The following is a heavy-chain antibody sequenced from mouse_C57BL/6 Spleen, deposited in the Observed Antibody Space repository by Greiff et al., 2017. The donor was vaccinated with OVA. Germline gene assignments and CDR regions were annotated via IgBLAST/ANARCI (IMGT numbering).Heavy chain of an antibody. CDR1: GFTFSDYY. V-gene: IGHV5-16*01. CDR2: INYDGSST. CDR3: ARVNYYGSSYVWYFDV. J-gene: IGHJ1*03. D-gene: IGHD1-1*01. Sequence: EVKLVESEGGLVQPGSSMKLSCTASGFTFSDYYMAWVRQVPEKGLEWVANINYDGSSTYYLDSLKSRFIISRDNAKNILYLQMSSLKSEDTATYYCARVNYYGSSYVWYFDVWGTGTTVTVSS.